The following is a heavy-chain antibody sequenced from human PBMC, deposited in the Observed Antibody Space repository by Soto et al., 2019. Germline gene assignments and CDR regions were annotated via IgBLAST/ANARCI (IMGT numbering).Heavy chain of an antibody. D-gene: IGHD3-10*01. CDR3: AKGRGGSGSLTPRVDF. Sequence: EVQLLESGGGLVQPGGSLRLSCAASGFTFNNYAMTWVRQAPGKGLEWGSAISGGGDTTSYADSVQGRFTVSRDGSKNALYLQMSRLRAEDSALYYCAKGRGGSGSLTPRVDFWGQGTLVTVSS. CDR2: ISGGGDTT. J-gene: IGHJ4*02. CDR1: GFTFNNYA. V-gene: IGHV3-23*01.